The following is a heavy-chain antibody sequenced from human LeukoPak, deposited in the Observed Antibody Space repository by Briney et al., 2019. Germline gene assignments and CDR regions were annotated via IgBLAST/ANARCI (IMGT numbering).Heavy chain of an antibody. V-gene: IGHV4-34*01. CDR1: GGSFSGYY. CDR2: INHSGST. D-gene: IGHD1-26*01. Sequence: SETLSLTCAVYGGSFSGYYWSWIRQPPGKGLEWIGEINHSGSTNYNPSLKSRVTISVDTSKNQFSLKLSSVTAADTAVYYCARGRRVGATADFDYWGQGTLVTVSS. J-gene: IGHJ4*02. CDR3: ARGRRVGATADFDY.